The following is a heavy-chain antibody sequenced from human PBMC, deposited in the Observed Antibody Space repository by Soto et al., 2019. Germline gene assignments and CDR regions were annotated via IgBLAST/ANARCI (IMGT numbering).Heavy chain of an antibody. Sequence: EVQLVESGGGLVQPGESLRLSCTASGITFSSYSMNWVRQAPGKGLEWLSYISSSRTTYADSVKGRVTISRDNAKNSVDLQMKIQRDEDTDVYYYVGAQDVHTSKDHGNYWGQGTRVTVSS. CDR1: GITFSSYS. CDR2: ISSSRTT. J-gene: IGHJ4*02. V-gene: IGHV3-48*02. CDR3: VGAQDVHTSKDHGNY. D-gene: IGHD5-18*01.